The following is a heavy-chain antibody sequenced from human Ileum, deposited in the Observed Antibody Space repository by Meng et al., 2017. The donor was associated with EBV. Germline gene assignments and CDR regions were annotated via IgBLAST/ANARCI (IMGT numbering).Heavy chain of an antibody. CDR2: VYWDDDK. V-gene: IGHV2-5*02. CDR3: AHEEDWRIDY. D-gene: IGHD3/OR15-3a*01. Sequence: QLTLKECGPTRGIPTQTLTLTCIFSGFSLNTSGVGVGWIRQPPGKALEWLALVYWDDDKRYSPSLERRLTITKDTSKNQVVLTMTNMDPLDTATYYCAHEEDWRIDYWGQGTLVTVSS. J-gene: IGHJ4*02. CDR1: GFSLNTSGVG.